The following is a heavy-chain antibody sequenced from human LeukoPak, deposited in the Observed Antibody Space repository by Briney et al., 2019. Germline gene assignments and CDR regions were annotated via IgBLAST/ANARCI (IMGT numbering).Heavy chain of an antibody. CDR3: ARDGGRIAALGRFDP. Sequence: GASVKVSCKASGYTFTGYYMHWVRQAPGQGLEWMGWINPNSGGTNYAQKFQGRVTMTRDTSISTAYMELSRLRSDDTAVYYCARDGGRIAALGRFDPWGQGTLVTVSS. D-gene: IGHD6-6*01. CDR2: INPNSGGT. J-gene: IGHJ5*02. V-gene: IGHV1-2*02. CDR1: GYTFTGYY.